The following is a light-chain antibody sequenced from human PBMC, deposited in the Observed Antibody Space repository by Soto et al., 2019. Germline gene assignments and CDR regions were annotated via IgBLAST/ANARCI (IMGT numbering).Light chain of an antibody. CDR1: SSDVGDYNY. V-gene: IGLV2-23*02. J-gene: IGLJ1*01. Sequence: QSALTQPASVSGSLGQSITISCTGTSSDVGDYNYVSWYQQRPGQAPKLIISEVNDRPSGVSYRFSGSKSGNTASLTISGLQAEDEADYYCCSYAGSSTYVFGTGTKLTVL. CDR2: EVN. CDR3: CSYAGSSTYV.